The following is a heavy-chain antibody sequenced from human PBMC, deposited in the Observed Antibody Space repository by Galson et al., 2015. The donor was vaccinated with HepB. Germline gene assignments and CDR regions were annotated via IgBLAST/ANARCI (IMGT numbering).Heavy chain of an antibody. D-gene: IGHD3-10*01. Sequence: SLRLSCAASGFTFNNYGMHWVRQAPGKGLEWVAFISYDGTNKLYADSVKGRFIISRDNSKNTMFLQMNSLRAEDTAVYYCAKDTMVRGLIITNCFDYWGQGTPVTVSS. V-gene: IGHV3-30*18. J-gene: IGHJ4*02. CDR3: AKDTMVRGLIITNCFDY. CDR1: GFTFNNYG. CDR2: ISYDGTNK.